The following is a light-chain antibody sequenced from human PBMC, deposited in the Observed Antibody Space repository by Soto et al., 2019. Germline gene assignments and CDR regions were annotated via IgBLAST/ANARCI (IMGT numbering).Light chain of an antibody. CDR3: CSYTSANTLL. CDR1: SSDVGGSKY. J-gene: IGLJ2*01. CDR2: EVS. Sequence: QSVLTQPASVSGSPGQSITISCTGTSSDVGGSKYVSWYQHHPGKAPKVMIFEVSYRPAGVSNRFSGSKSGNTASLTISGLQAEDEADYYCCSYTSANTLLFGGGTKVTV. V-gene: IGLV2-14*01.